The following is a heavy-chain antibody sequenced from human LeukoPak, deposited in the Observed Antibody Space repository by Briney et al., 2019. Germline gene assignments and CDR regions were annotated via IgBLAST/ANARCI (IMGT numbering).Heavy chain of an antibody. J-gene: IGHJ2*01. Sequence: PGGSLRLSCAASGFTFSSYAMSWVRQAPGKGLGWVSGIIGSGGSTPYADSVKGRFSISRDNSKNTLYLQMNSLRAEDTAVYYCAKDLTVTTLGYFDLWGRGTLVTVSS. CDR1: GFTFSSYA. CDR3: AKDLTVTTLGYFDL. CDR2: IIGSGGST. V-gene: IGHV3-23*01. D-gene: IGHD4-17*01.